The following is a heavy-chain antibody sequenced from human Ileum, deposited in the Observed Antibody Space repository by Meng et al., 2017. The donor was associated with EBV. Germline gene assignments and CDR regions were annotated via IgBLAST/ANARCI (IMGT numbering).Heavy chain of an antibody. V-gene: IGHV4-28*01. CDR2: IYYSGTT. J-gene: IGHJ4*02. CDR1: GYSIRTTNW. D-gene: IGHD1-26*01. Sequence: QGPLQESGPGLVKPSDTLSLTCAVSGYSIRTTNWWGWIRQPPGKGLEWIGHIYYSGTTYHNPSLKSRVTMSIDPSKNQFSLKLSSVTAVDTAIYYCARNSESGSYIDYWGLGTLVTVSS. CDR3: ARNSESGSYIDY.